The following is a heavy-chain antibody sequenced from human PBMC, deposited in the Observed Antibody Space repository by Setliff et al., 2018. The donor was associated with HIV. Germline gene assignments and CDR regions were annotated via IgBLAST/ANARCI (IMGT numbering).Heavy chain of an antibody. V-gene: IGHV1-18*01. CDR2: ISAYNGNI. CDR1: GYSFINYG. Sequence: ASVKVSCKASGYSFINYGMSWVRQAPGQGLEWMGWISAYNGNIHYAQKLQGRLTVTTDTSTRTAYMELRSLTSDDTAVYYCARHGVATGIPPYYNFYGMDVWGQGTTVTVSS. D-gene: IGHD2-21*02. CDR3: ARHGVATGIPPYYNFYGMDV. J-gene: IGHJ6*02.